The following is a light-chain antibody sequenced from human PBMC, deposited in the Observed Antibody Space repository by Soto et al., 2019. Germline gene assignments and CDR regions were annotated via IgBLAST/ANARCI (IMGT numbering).Light chain of an antibody. CDR2: EVS. Sequence: QSALTQPPSASGSPGQSVTISCTGTTTDVGGYDLVSWYQQHPGKAPKVIIYEVSNRPSGVSNRFSGSKSGNTASLTISGLQAEDEADYYCSSYTYSSTRVFGTGTKLTVL. CDR3: SSYTYSSTRV. V-gene: IGLV2-14*01. J-gene: IGLJ1*01. CDR1: TTDVGGYDL.